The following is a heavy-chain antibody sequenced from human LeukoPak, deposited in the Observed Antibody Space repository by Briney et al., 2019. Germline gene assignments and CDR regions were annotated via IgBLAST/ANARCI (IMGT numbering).Heavy chain of an antibody. D-gene: IGHD3-9*01. Sequence: GASVKVSCKASGGTFSSYAISWVRQAPGQGLEWMGGIIPIFGTANYAQKFQGRVTITADKSTSTAYMELSSLRSEDTAVYYCARVPRLRYDILTGYSPTNYYYYYYMDVWGKGTTVTVSS. J-gene: IGHJ6*03. CDR3: ARVPRLRYDILTGYSPTNYYYYYYMDV. CDR1: GGTFSSYA. V-gene: IGHV1-69*06. CDR2: IIPIFGTA.